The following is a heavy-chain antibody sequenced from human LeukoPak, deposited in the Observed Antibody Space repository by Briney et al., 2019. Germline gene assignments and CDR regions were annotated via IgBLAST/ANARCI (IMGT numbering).Heavy chain of an antibody. D-gene: IGHD4/OR15-4a*01. J-gene: IGHJ6*03. CDR2: IRFDGSDK. CDR1: GVTFGTYG. V-gene: IGHV3-30*02. Sequence: GGSLRLSCVASGVTFGTYGLHWVRQAPGKGLEWVAFIRFDGSDKYYADSVKGRFTISRDNSKNTLYLQMNSLRIEDTAMYYCAKVLPLTFYYMDVWGKGTTVTDSS. CDR3: AKVLPLTFYYMDV.